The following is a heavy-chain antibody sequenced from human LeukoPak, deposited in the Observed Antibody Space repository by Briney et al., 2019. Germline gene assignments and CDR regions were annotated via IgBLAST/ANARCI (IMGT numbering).Heavy chain of an antibody. J-gene: IGHJ5*02. CDR2: ISSSSLYI. CDR3: ARGGGRPGTLGFDP. D-gene: IGHD1-1*01. V-gene: IGHV3-21*01. Sequence: GGSLRLSCAASGFTFSSYSMNWVRQAPGKGLEWVSSISSSSLYIYYADSVKGRFTISRDNAKNSLYLQMNSLRAEDTAVYYCARGGGRPGTLGFDPWGQGTLVTVSS. CDR1: GFTFSSYS.